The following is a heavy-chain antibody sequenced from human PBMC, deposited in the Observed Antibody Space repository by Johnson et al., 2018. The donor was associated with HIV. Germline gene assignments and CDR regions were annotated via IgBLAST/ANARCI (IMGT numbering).Heavy chain of an antibody. CDR1: GFTFSDYY. D-gene: IGHD3-22*01. J-gene: IGHJ3*02. V-gene: IGHV3-11*04. CDR3: ARDHYYDSSGAFDI. Sequence: QVQLVESGGGLVKPGGSLRLSCSASGFTFSDYYMSWIRPAPGKGMEWVSYISSSGSTIYYAHSLKGRFTISRDNDKNSLYLQMNSLRAEDTAVDYCARDHYYDSSGAFDIWGQGTMVTVSS. CDR2: ISSSGSTI.